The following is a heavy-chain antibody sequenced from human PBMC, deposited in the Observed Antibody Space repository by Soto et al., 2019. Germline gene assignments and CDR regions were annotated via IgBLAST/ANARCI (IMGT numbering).Heavy chain of an antibody. Sequence: EVQLLESGGGLVQPGGSLRLSCAASGFTFSSYAMSWVRQAPGKGLAWVSAISGGSESTYFADSVKGRFSISRDNSRNPLCLPMNRLRAEDTALYYCAEALGYSDGGSGGHNDYWGQGTLVAVSS. V-gene: IGHV3-23*01. J-gene: IGHJ4*02. D-gene: IGHD4-17*01. CDR2: ISGGSEST. CDR1: GFTFSSYA. CDR3: AEALGYSDGGSGGHNDY.